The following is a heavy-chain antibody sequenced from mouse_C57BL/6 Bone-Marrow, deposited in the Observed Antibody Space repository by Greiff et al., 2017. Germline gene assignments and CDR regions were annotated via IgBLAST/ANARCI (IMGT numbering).Heavy chain of an antibody. D-gene: IGHD2-14*01. CDR3: ARSYRFDY. CDR1: GYTFTSYW. CDR2: IYPSDSET. V-gene: IGHV1-61*01. J-gene: IGHJ2*01. Sequence: VQLQQPGAELVRPGSSVKLSCKASGYTFTSYWMDWVKQRPGQGLEWIGNIYPSDSETHYNQKFKDKATLTVDKSSSTAYMHLNSLASAASAVYYCARSYRFDYWGQGTTLTVSS.